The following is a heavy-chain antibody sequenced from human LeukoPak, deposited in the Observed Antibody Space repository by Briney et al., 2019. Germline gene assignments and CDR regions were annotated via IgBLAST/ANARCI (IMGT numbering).Heavy chain of an antibody. CDR2: ISYDGSNK. D-gene: IGHD3-9*01. V-gene: IGHV3-30-3*01. Sequence: PGRSLRLSCAASGFTFSSYAMHWVRQAPGKGLEWVAVISYDGSNKYYADSVKGRFTISRDNSKNTLYLQMNSLRAEDTAVYYCAREQLHYDILTGYYLDYWGQGTLVTVSS. CDR3: AREQLHYDILTGYYLDY. CDR1: GFTFSSYA. J-gene: IGHJ4*02.